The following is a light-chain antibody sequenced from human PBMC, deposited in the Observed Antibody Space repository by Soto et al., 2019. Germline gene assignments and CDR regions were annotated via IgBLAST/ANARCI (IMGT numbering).Light chain of an antibody. CDR3: QQLNSYPRT. J-gene: IGKJ1*01. CDR2: AAS. V-gene: IGKV1-9*01. Sequence: DIQLTQSPSFLSASVGDRVTLTCRASQGISSYLAWYQQKPGKAPKLLIYAASTLQSGVPSRFSGSGSGTEFTLTISSLQPEDFATYYCQQLNSYPRTFGQGTKVGIK. CDR1: QGISSY.